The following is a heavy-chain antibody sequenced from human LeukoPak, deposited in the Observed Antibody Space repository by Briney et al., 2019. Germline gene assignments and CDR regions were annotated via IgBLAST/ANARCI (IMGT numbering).Heavy chain of an antibody. J-gene: IGHJ3*02. CDR2: IYSSGTT. Sequence: SETLSLTCTVSGGSISSYFWSWIRQPAGKGLEWIGRIYSSGTTDYNPSLKSRLTISVDTSKHQFSLRLSSVTAADTAVYYCARAADSSANTAFDIWGQGTMVTVSS. CDR1: GGSISSYF. V-gene: IGHV4-4*07. D-gene: IGHD3-22*01. CDR3: ARAADSSANTAFDI.